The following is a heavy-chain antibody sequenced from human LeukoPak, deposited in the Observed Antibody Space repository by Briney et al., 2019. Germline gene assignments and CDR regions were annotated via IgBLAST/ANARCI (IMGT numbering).Heavy chain of an antibody. CDR1: GGSISSYY. D-gene: IGHD6-13*01. CDR2: IYYSGST. J-gene: IGHJ4*02. Sequence: SETLSLTCTVSGGSISSYYWSWIRQPPGKGLEWIGYIYYSGSTNYNPSLKSRVTISVDTSKNQFSLKLSSVTAADTAVYYCARRSIAAAGTISDWGQGTLVTVSS. V-gene: IGHV4-59*01. CDR3: ARRSIAAAGTISD.